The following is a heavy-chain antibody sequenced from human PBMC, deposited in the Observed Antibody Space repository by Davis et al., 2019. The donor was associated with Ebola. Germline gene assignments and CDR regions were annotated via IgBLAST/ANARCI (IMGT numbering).Heavy chain of an antibody. CDR2: ISAYNGNT. CDR1: LYTFSRPG. D-gene: IGHD2-15*01. Sequence: AVPVSRMRSLYTFSRPGLSRGRLGPGQGPEWKEWISAYNGNTNYAQKLQGRVTMTTDTSTITAYMELRRHRSDDTAVYYCARDWVTYCSGVSCYLDYYYYGMDVWGQGTTVTVSS. CDR3: ARDWVTYCSGVSCYLDYYYYGMDV. V-gene: IGHV1-18*01. J-gene: IGHJ6*02.